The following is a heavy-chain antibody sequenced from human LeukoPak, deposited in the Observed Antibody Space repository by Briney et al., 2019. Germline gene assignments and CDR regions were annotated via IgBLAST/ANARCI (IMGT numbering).Heavy chain of an antibody. CDR1: GFTFSSYA. CDR3: ARDNLAFDI. J-gene: IGHJ3*02. D-gene: IGHD1-14*01. Sequence: GGSLRLSCAASGFTFSSYAMHWVRQAPGKGLEWVAVISYDGSNKYYADSVKGRSTISRDNSKNTLYLQMNSLRAEDTAVYYCARDNLAFDIWGQGTMVTVSS. V-gene: IGHV3-30-3*01. CDR2: ISYDGSNK.